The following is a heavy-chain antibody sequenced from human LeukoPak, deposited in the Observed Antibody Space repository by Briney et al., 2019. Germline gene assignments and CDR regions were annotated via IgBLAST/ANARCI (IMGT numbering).Heavy chain of an antibody. D-gene: IGHD3-3*01. J-gene: IGHJ5*02. CDR2: MNPNSGNT. Sequence: ASVKVSCKASGYTFTSYDINWVRQATGQGLEWMGWMNPNSGNTGDAQKFQGRVTMTRNTSISTAYMELSSLRSEDTAVYYCARATDYDFWSGYYPQAYNWFDPWGQGTLVTVSS. V-gene: IGHV1-8*01. CDR3: ARATDYDFWSGYYPQAYNWFDP. CDR1: GYTFTSYD.